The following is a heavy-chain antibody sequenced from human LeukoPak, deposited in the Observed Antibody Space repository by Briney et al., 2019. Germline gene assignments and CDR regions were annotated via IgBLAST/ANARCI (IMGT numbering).Heavy chain of an antibody. J-gene: IGHJ6*02. Sequence: SETLSLTCTVSGGSVSSGTYYWSWIRQPPGKGLEWIGYIYYSGSTNYNPSLKSRVTISIDTSKNRFSLKLSSVTAADTAVYYCAREFISPRKGRGLDVWGQGTTVTVSS. D-gene: IGHD1-14*01. CDR2: IYYSGST. CDR1: GGSVSSGTYY. V-gene: IGHV4-61*01. CDR3: AREFISPRKGRGLDV.